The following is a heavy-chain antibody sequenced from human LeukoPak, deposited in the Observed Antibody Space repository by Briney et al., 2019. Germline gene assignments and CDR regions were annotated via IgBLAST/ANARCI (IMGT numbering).Heavy chain of an antibody. V-gene: IGHV3-21*01. CDR2: ISDNSRSV. CDR1: GFTSSSYN. Sequence: GGALRLSCAASGFTSSSYNMNWVRQAPGKGLECVSTISDNSRSVYYADSVKGRFTISRDNAKNSLYLQMNSLRDEDTAVYYCARESGEAFDIWGQGTMVTVSS. D-gene: IGHD7-27*01. CDR3: ARESGEAFDI. J-gene: IGHJ3*02.